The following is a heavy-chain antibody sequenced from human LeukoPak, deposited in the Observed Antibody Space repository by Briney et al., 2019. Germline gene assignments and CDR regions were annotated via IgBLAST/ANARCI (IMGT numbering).Heavy chain of an antibody. CDR1: GGSISSSSYY. CDR3: ARVSRDCSGGSCYPHFDY. V-gene: IGHV4-39*07. D-gene: IGHD2-15*01. J-gene: IGHJ4*02. CDR2: IYYSGST. Sequence: KPSETLSLTCTVSGGSISSSSYYWGWIRQPPGKGLEWIGSIYYSGSTYYNPSLKSRVTISVDTSKNQFSLKLSSVTAADTAVYYCARVSRDCSGGSCYPHFDYWGQGTLVTVSS.